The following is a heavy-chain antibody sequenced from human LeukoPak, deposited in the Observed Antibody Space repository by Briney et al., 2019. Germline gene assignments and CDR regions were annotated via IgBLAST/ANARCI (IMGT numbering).Heavy chain of an antibody. CDR3: AKDILRWYYFDY. CDR1: GFTFSSYG. J-gene: IGHJ4*02. D-gene: IGHD4-23*01. Sequence: GGSLRLSCAASGFTFSSYGMHWVRQAPGKGLEWVASIWYDGSNKYYPDSVKGRFTISRDNSKNTLYLQMNSLRAEDTAVYYCAKDILRWYYFDYWGQGTLVTVSS. CDR2: IWYDGSNK. V-gene: IGHV3-30*02.